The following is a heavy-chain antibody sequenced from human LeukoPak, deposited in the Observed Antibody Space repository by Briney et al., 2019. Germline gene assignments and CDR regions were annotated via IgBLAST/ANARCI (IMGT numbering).Heavy chain of an antibody. CDR1: GFTFSSYA. D-gene: IGHD3-9*01. CDR2: ISYDGSNK. J-gene: IGHJ5*02. CDR3: ARDGASLRYFDWLFPENWFDP. Sequence: GGSLRLSCAASGFTFSSYAMGWVRQAPGKGLEWVAVISYDGSNKYYADSVKGRFTISRDNSKNTLYLQMNSLRAEDTAVYYCARDGASLRYFDWLFPENWFDPWGQGTLVTVSS. V-gene: IGHV3-30-3*01.